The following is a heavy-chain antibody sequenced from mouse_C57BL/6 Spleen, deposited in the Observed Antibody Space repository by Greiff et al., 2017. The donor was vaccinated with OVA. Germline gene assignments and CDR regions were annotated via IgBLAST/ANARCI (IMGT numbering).Heavy chain of an antibody. CDR2: ISDGGSYT. CDR3: ARDGYYDY. CDR1: GFTFSSYA. D-gene: IGHD2-3*01. J-gene: IGHJ2*01. V-gene: IGHV5-4*01. Sequence: DVKLVESGGGLVKPGGSLKLSCAASGFTFSSYAMSWVRQTPEKRLEWVATISDGGSYTDYPDNVKGRFTISRDNAKNNLYLQMSHLKSEDTAMYYCARDGYYDYWGQGTTLTVSS.